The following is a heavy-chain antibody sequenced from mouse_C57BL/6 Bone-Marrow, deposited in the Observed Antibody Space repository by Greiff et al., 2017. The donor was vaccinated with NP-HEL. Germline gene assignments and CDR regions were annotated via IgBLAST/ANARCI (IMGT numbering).Heavy chain of an antibody. CDR1: GFTFSSYG. V-gene: IGHV5-6*01. Sequence: EVKLVESGGDLVKPGGSLKLSCAASGFTFSSYGMSWVRQTPDKRLEWVATISSGGSYTYYPDSVKGRFTISRDHAKNPLYLQMSSLKSEDTAMYYCASPYAPWGQGTLVTVSA. CDR2: ISSGGSYT. J-gene: IGHJ3*01. CDR3: ASPYAP. D-gene: IGHD6-5*01.